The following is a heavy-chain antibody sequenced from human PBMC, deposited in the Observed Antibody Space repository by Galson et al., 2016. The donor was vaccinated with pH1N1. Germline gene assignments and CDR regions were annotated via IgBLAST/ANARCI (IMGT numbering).Heavy chain of an antibody. CDR2: INTKNGYT. CDR1: GDTFNRFG. D-gene: IGHD3-10*01. Sequence: SVKVSCKAIGDTFNRFGTTWVLQAPGQGLQWMGWINTKNGYTKNSQRFQGRVSMTTDTSTSTAYMELSSLRPDDTAVYYCACHRGYHYRSSLHYWGPGTLVTVSS. CDR3: ACHRGYHYRSSLHY. V-gene: IGHV1-18*01. J-gene: IGHJ4*02.